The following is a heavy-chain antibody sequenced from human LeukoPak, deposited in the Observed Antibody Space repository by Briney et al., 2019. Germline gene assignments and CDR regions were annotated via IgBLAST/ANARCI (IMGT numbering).Heavy chain of an antibody. CDR2: IRSDGST. D-gene: IGHD1-26*01. J-gene: IGHJ3*02. V-gene: IGHV3-53*01. CDR1: GFTVSSNY. Sequence: GGSLRLSCTASGFTVSSNYMSWVRQAPGKGLEWVSVIRSDGSTNHADSVKGRLTISRDNSKNTLYLQMNNLRAEDTAMYYCAREMYSGMYNDAFDIWGQGTKVTVSS. CDR3: AREMYSGMYNDAFDI.